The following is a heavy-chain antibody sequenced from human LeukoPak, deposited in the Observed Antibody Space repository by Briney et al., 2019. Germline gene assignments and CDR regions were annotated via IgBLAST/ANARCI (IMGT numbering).Heavy chain of an antibody. V-gene: IGHV4-59*01. Sequence: SETLSLTCTVSGGSISSYYWSWIRQPPGKGLEWIGYIYYSGSTNYNPSLKSRVTISVDTSKNQFSLKLSSVTAADTAVYYWARVSSSGYMDVWGKGTTVTVSS. J-gene: IGHJ6*03. CDR2: IYYSGST. CDR3: ARVSSSGYMDV. CDR1: GGSISSYY. D-gene: IGHD6-6*01.